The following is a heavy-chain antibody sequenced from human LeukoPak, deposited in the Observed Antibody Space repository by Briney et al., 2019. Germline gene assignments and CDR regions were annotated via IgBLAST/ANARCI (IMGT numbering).Heavy chain of an antibody. CDR1: GFTFSDYY. D-gene: IGHD2-15*01. Sequence: GGSLRLSCAASGFTFSDYYMTWIRQTPGKGLEWVSYISGTGSTIYYADSVKGRFTISRDNTKKSLYLQMHSLRAEDTAVYYCARENKGYCTGGSCYFGAFDIWGRGTMVTVSS. V-gene: IGHV3-11*04. CDR3: ARENKGYCTGGSCYFGAFDI. J-gene: IGHJ3*02. CDR2: ISGTGSTI.